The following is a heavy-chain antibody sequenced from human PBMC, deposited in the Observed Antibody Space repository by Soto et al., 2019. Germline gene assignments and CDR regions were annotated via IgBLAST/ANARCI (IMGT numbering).Heavy chain of an antibody. CDR1: GGTFSSYT. J-gene: IGHJ2*01. V-gene: IGHV1-69*12. D-gene: IGHD5-12*01. Sequence: QVQPVQSGAEVKKPGSSVTVSCKASGGTFSSYTISWVRQAPGQGLEWMGGIIPIFGTANYAQKFQGRVTINADESTSTAYMELSSLRSEDTAVYYCARGNHRWLQLWYFDLWGRGTLVTVSS. CDR2: IIPIFGTA. CDR3: ARGNHRWLQLWYFDL.